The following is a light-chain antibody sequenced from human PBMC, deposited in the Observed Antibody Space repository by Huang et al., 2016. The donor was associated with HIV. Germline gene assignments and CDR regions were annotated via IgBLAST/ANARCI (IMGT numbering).Light chain of an antibody. CDR1: QDIDAY. CDR2: AAS. CDR3: QKYNDAPRT. V-gene: IGKV1-27*01. J-gene: IGKJ1*01. Sequence: DIQMTQSPYSLSASIGDRITISCRASQDIDAYLAWYQHKPGKVPNLLIYAASTLQLGVPSRFSGSGSGTNFTLTIGSLQPEDVGSYYCQKYNDAPRTFGHGTKVEIK.